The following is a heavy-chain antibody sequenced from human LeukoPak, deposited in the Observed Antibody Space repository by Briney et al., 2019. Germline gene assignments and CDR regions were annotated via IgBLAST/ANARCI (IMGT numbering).Heavy chain of an antibody. CDR1: GYTFTSYY. J-gene: IGHJ3*02. CDR3: ARPTVGLDI. CDR2: INPSGGST. D-gene: IGHD4-23*01. Sequence: ASVKVSCKASGYTFTSYYMHWVRQAPGQGLEWMGIINPSGGSTSYAQKFQGRVTITADESTSTAYMELSSLRSEDTAVYYCARPTVGLDIWGQGTMVTVSS. V-gene: IGHV1-46*01.